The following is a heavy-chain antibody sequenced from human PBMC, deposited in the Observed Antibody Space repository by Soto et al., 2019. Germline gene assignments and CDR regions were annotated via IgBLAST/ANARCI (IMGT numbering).Heavy chain of an antibody. CDR2: IYYSGST. J-gene: IGHJ5*02. V-gene: IGHV4-59*08. D-gene: IGHD4-17*01. CDR3: ARASTVTTRGSRNNRFDP. Sequence: QVQLQESGPGLVKPSETLSLTCTVSGGSISSYYWSWIRHPPGKGLEWIRYIYYSGSTNYNPSLKSRVTISADTSKNQFSLKLSSVTAADTAVYYCARASTVTTRGSRNNRFDPWGQGTLVTVSS. CDR1: GGSISSYY.